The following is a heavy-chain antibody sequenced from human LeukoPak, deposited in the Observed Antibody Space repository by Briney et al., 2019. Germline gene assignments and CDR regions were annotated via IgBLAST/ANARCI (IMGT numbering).Heavy chain of an antibody. J-gene: IGHJ4*02. Sequence: HPSETLSLTCTVSGGSISSSIYYWGWIRQPPGKGLEWIGSIYYSGSTYYNPSLKSRVTISVDTSKNQFSLKLSSVTAADTAVYYCAGPARYLYFFDYWGQGTLVTVSS. V-gene: IGHV4-39*01. CDR2: IYYSGST. CDR1: GGSISSSIYY. D-gene: IGHD2-2*01. CDR3: AGPARYLYFFDY.